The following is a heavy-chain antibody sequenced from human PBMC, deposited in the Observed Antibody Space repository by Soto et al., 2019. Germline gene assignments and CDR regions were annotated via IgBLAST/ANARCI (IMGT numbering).Heavy chain of an antibody. D-gene: IGHD5-12*01. J-gene: IGHJ3*01. Sequence: GESLKISCVASGFTFSDYEMNWVRQAPGKGLEWVAHITSGGNTMYADSVEGRFTISRDDADNSLYLQMNNLRGEDTALYHCTKEKSVMYSGYDAFDVWGRGTMVTVSS. CDR3: TKEKSVMYSGYDAFDV. CDR1: GFTFSDYE. V-gene: IGHV3-48*03. CDR2: ITSGGNT.